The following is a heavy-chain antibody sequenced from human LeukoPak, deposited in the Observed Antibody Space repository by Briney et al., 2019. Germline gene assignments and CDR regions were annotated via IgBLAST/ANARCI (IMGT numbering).Heavy chain of an antibody. CDR3: ARNREGNLPLGAFDI. Sequence: GASVKVSCKASGYTFTGYYLHWARQAPGQGLEWMGWISAYNGNTNYAQKPQGRVTMTTDTSTSTAYMELRSLRSDDTAVYYCARNREGNLPLGAFDIWGQGTMVTVSS. J-gene: IGHJ3*02. V-gene: IGHV1-18*04. CDR1: GYTFTGYY. CDR2: ISAYNGNT. D-gene: IGHD4-23*01.